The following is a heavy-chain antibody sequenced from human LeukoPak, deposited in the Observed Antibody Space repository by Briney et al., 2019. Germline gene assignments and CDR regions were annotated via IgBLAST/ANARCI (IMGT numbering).Heavy chain of an antibody. J-gene: IGHJ4*02. D-gene: IGHD1-26*01. V-gene: IGHV3-7*03. Sequence: GGSLRLSCAASGFTFSSYWMSWVRQAPGKGLEWVANIKQDGSEKYYVDSVKGRFTISRDNAKNSLYLQMNSLRAEDTAVYYCAKANRGEVGATTFDYWGQGTLVTVSS. CDR1: GFTFSSYW. CDR2: IKQDGSEK. CDR3: AKANRGEVGATTFDY.